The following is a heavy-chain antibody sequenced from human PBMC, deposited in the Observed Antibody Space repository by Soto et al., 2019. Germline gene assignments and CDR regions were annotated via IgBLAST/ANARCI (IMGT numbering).Heavy chain of an antibody. CDR1: GFTFINAW. V-gene: IGHV3-15*01. CDR2: IKSKTDGGTT. CDR3: TTHCSSTSCYTYYYYYYGMDV. D-gene: IGHD2-2*02. J-gene: IGHJ6*02. Sequence: PGGSLRLSCAASGFTFINAWMSWVRQAPGKGLEWVGRIKSKTDGGTTDYAAPVKGRFTISRDDSKNTLYLQMNSLKTEDTAVYYCTTHCSSTSCYTYYYYYYGMDVWGQGTTVTVSS.